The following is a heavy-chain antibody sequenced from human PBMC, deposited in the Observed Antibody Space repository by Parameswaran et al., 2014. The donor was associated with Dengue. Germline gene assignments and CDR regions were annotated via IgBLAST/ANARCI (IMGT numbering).Heavy chain of an antibody. J-gene: IGHJ4*02. CDR3: AKDQGIKFGGLIVIPEFDY. Sequence: VRQAPGKGLEWVSVISGSGDSTYYVDSVKGRFTISRDNSKNTLYLQMNSLRAEDTAVYYCAKDQGIKFGGLIVIPEFDYWGQGTLVTVSS. CDR2: ISGSGDST. V-gene: IGHV3-23*01. D-gene: IGHD3-16*02.